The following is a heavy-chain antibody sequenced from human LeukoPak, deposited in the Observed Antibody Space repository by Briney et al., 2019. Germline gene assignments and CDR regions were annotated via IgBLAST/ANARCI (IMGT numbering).Heavy chain of an antibody. CDR1: GYTFTGYY. D-gene: IGHD6-6*01. CDR2: INPNSGGT. CDR3: ARTIEYSSPLNPFDY. Sequence: ASVKVSCKASGYTFTGYYMHWVRQAPGQGLEWMGWINPNSGGTNYAQKFQGRVTMTGDTSISTAYMELSRLRSDDTAVYYCARTIEYSSPLNPFDYWGQGTLVTVSS. V-gene: IGHV1-2*02. J-gene: IGHJ4*02.